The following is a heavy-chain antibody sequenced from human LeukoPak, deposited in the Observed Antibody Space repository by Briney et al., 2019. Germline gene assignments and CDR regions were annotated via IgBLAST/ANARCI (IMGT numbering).Heavy chain of an antibody. J-gene: IGHJ3*02. D-gene: IGHD6-13*01. Sequence: PSETLSLTCTVSGGSISNYYWSWIRQPPGKGLEWIGYFYYSGSTSYNPSLKSRVTISVATSKNQFSLKLSSVTAADTAVYYCAKGGIRSGAFDTWGQGTRVTVSS. V-gene: IGHV4-59*01. CDR3: AKGGIRSGAFDT. CDR2: FYYSGST. CDR1: GGSISNYY.